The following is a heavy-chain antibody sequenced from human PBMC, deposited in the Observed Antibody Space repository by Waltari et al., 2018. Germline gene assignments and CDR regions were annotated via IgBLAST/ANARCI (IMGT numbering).Heavy chain of an antibody. J-gene: IGHJ1*01. V-gene: IGHV3-48*01. CDR1: GFTFNSYI. CDR2: ISSSSSTR. CDR3: ARDSNKKYFQH. Sequence: EVQLVESGGGLVQPGGSLRLSCAASGFTFNSYIMNWVRQAPGKGLEWVSYISSSSSTRYYADSVKGRFTISRDNAKNSLYLQMNSLRAEDTAVYYCARDSNKKYFQHWGQGTLVTVSS. D-gene: IGHD4-4*01.